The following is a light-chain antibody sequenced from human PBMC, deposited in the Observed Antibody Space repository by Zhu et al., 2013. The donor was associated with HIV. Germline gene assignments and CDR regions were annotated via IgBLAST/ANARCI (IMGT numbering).Light chain of an antibody. CDR3: QQSYSTPRT. J-gene: IGKJ2*01. CDR1: QNIGNY. V-gene: IGKV1-39*01. CDR2: YAS. Sequence: DIQMTQSPSSLSASIGDRVTITCRAGQNIGNYLNWYQKKPGKAPNLLIYYASSLQSGVPPRFSGSGSGTDFTLTISSLQPEDFATYYCQQSYSTPRTFGQGTKLEIK.